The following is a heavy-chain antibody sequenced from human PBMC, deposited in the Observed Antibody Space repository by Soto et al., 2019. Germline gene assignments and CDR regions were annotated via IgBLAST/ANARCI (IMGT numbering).Heavy chain of an antibody. J-gene: IGHJ6*01. V-gene: IGHV4-30-4*01. Sequence: SCKNKTTGKGLEWIGYIYYSGSTYYSPSRKRRVKISVDTAKNQFSLKLNSVTAADMAVYYRARVDIWTVYGCMAVRRKGTTVTVSS. CDR2: IYYSGST. D-gene: IGHD3-9*01. CDR3: ARVDIWTVYGCMAV.